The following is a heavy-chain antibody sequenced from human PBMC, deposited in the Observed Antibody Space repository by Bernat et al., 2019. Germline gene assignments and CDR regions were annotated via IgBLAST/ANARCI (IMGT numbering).Heavy chain of an antibody. CDR2: IGVSHDTT. J-gene: IGHJ4*02. CDR3: ARGSGPYRNGIYNPHFDY. D-gene: IGHD1-1*01. V-gene: IGHV3-23*01. Sequence: EVQLLESGGGLVQPGGSLRLSCAASGFTFSSYAMSWVRQAPGKGLEWVSSIGVSHDTTYYADSVKGRFTISRDNSTTTLHLQMDSLRVEDTAVYYCARGSGPYRNGIYNPHFDYWGQGTLVTVSS. CDR1: GFTFSSYA.